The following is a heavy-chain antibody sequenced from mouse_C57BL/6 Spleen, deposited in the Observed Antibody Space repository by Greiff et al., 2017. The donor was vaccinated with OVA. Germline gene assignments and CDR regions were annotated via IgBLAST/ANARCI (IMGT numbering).Heavy chain of an antibody. Sequence: QVQLQQSGPELVKPGASVKISCKASGYAFSSSWMNWVKQRPGKGLEWIGRIYPGDGDTNYNGKFKGKATLTADKSSSTAYMQLSSLTSEDSAVYFCARDGDYGSFRYFDVWGTGTTVTVSS. J-gene: IGHJ1*03. CDR1: GYAFSSSW. D-gene: IGHD1-1*01. CDR2: IYPGDGDT. CDR3: ARDGDYGSFRYFDV. V-gene: IGHV1-82*01.